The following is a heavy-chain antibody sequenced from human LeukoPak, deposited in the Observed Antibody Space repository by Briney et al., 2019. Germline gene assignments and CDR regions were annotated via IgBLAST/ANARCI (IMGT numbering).Heavy chain of an antibody. D-gene: IGHD4-17*01. Sequence: GGSLRLSCVASGFTLSSYNMKWVRQAPGKRLEWVSSISWRSSDIEYADSVKGRFTISRDIDKKSLYLQMNSLRAEDTAVYYCARSQYGDYEGAVDYWGQGTLVTVSS. CDR2: ISWRSSDI. V-gene: IGHV3-21*01. CDR1: GFTLSSYN. CDR3: ARSQYGDYEGAVDY. J-gene: IGHJ4*02.